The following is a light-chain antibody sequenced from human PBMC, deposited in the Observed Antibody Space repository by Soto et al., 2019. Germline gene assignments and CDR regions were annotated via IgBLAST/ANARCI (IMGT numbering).Light chain of an antibody. CDR3: SSYTSSSTLGVV. Sequence: QSALTQPASVSGSPGQSITISCTGTSSDVGGYTYVSWYQQHPGKAPKLMIYEVSNRPSGVSHRFYGYKSGNTASLTISGLQAEDEADYFCSSYTSSSTLGVVFGGGTKVTVL. V-gene: IGLV2-14*01. CDR2: EVS. J-gene: IGLJ2*01. CDR1: SSDVGGYTY.